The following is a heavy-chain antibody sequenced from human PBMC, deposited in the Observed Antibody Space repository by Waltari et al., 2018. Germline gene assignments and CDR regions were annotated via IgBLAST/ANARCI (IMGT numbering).Heavy chain of an antibody. V-gene: IGHV1-8*01. J-gene: IGHJ4*02. CDR3: ARGQGSTRGWHYRHDY. D-gene: IGHD6-19*01. Sequence: QVQVVQSGAEVKKPGAAVKVSCKASGYTFINYDITWMRQASGQGLEWMGGMDPKSGKTGYAKTFQDSVTMTRDTPLNPAYMEPSGPRSDDTVLYFCARGQGSTRGWHYRHDYRGQGTLVTVSS. CDR2: MDPKSGKT. CDR1: GYTFINYD.